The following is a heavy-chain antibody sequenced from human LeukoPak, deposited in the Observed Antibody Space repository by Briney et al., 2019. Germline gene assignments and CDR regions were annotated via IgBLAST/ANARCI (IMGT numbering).Heavy chain of an antibody. D-gene: IGHD3-22*01. CDR3: ARGSEMNYYDSSGLTIRGFDY. J-gene: IGHJ4*02. V-gene: IGHV3-30*04. CDR2: ISYDGSNK. CDR1: GFTFSSYA. Sequence: GRSLRLSCAASGFTFSSYAMHWVRQAPGKGLEWVAVISYDGSNKYYADSVKGRFTISRDNSKNTLYLQMNSLRAEDTAVYYCARGSEMNYYDSSGLTIRGFDYWGQGTLVTVSS.